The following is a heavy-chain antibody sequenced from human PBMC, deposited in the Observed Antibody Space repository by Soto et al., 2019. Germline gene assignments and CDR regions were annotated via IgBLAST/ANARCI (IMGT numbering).Heavy chain of an antibody. CDR3: AIDYYGSGSYFDGRDY. J-gene: IGHJ4*02. Sequence: SVKVSCKASGGTFSSYAISWVRQAPGQGLEWKGGITPIFGTANYAQKFQGRVTITADESTSTAYMELSSLRSEDTAVYYCAIDYYGSGSYFDGRDYWGQGTLVTVSS. V-gene: IGHV1-69*13. CDR2: ITPIFGTA. CDR1: GGTFSSYA. D-gene: IGHD3-10*01.